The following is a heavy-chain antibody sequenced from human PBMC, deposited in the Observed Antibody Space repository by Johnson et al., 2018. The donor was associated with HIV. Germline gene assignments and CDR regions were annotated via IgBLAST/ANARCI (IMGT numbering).Heavy chain of an antibody. D-gene: IGHD6-13*01. CDR1: GFTFDDYA. Sequence: VQLVESGGGVVQPGRSLRLSCAASGFTFDDYAMHWVRQAPGKGLEWVSGISWNSGSIGYADSVKGRFTISRDNSKNTLFLQMNSLRAEDTAVYYCATRSEQQLGAHEAFEIWGQGTMGTVSA. CDR3: ATRSEQQLGAHEAFEI. CDR2: ISWNSGSI. J-gene: IGHJ3*02. V-gene: IGHV3-9*01.